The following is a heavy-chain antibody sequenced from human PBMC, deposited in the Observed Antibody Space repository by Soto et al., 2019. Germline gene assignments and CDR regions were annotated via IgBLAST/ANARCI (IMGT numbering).Heavy chain of an antibody. CDR1: GGTFSSYA. CDR3: ARGGEQWLVQDWFDP. CDR2: IIPIFGTA. D-gene: IGHD6-19*01. V-gene: IGHV1-69*12. Sequence: QVQLVQSGAEVKKPGSSVKVSCKASGGTFSSYAISWVRQAPGQGLEWMGGIIPIFGTANYAQKFQGRVTIRADESTSTAYMELSSLRSEDTAVYHCARGGEQWLVQDWFDPWGQGTLVTVSS. J-gene: IGHJ5*02.